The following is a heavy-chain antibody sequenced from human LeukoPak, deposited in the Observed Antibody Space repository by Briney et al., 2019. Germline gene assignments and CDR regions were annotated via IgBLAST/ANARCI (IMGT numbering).Heavy chain of an antibody. Sequence: GGSLRLFCAASGFTFSDYYMSWIRQAPGKGLEWVSYISSSGSTIYYADSVKGRFAISRDNAKNSLYLQMNSLRAEDTALYYCARLGYSSGWYIVGAFDYWGQGTLVTVSS. CDR1: GFTFSDYY. D-gene: IGHD6-19*01. V-gene: IGHV3-11*01. CDR2: ISSSGSTI. CDR3: ARLGYSSGWYIVGAFDY. J-gene: IGHJ4*02.